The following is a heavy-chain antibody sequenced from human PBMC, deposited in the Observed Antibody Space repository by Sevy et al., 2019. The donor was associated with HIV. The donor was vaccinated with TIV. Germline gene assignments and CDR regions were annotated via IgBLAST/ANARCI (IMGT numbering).Heavy chain of an antibody. CDR2: ISSSSSTI. J-gene: IGHJ3*02. CDR1: GFTFSSYS. D-gene: IGHD2-15*01. Sequence: GGSLRVSCAASGFTFSSYSMNWVRQAPGKGLEWVSYISSSSSTIYYADSVKGRFTISRDNAKNSLYLQMNSLRDEDTAVYYCARDEYCSGGSCYADALDIWGQGTMVTVSS. CDR3: ARDEYCSGGSCYADALDI. V-gene: IGHV3-48*02.